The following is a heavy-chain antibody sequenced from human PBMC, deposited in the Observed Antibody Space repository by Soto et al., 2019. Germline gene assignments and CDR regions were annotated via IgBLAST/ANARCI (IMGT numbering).Heavy chain of an antibody. J-gene: IGHJ2*01. CDR3: ARLDGSLYDAFPGSYTKFWYLDL. CDR2: IYYSGST. D-gene: IGHD3-9*01. CDR1: GGSITTSFY. Sequence: QLQLQESGPGLVKPSETLSLTCTVSGGSITTSFYWGWVRQPPGKGLEWIGSIYYSGSTYYNTSVRSRVTMPIATSQSQSSLNLGSVTAADTAFYFCARLDGSLYDAFPGSYTKFWYLDLWGRGTLVTVSS. V-gene: IGHV4-39*01.